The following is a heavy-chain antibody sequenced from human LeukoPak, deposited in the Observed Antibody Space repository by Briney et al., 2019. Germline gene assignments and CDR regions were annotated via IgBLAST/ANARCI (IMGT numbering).Heavy chain of an antibody. J-gene: IGHJ4*02. Sequence: SETLSLTCTVSGGSISSYYWGWIRQPPGQGLEWIGTIYYSGSTDYNPSLKSRVTISVDTSKNQFSLKLSSLTAADTALYYCASYGILTGYRFDYWGQGTLVTVSS. V-gene: IGHV4-39*01. CDR2: IYYSGST. CDR3: ASYGILTGYRFDY. D-gene: IGHD3-9*01. CDR1: GGSISSYY.